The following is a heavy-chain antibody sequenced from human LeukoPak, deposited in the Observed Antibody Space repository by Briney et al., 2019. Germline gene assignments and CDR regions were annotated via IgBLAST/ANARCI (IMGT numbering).Heavy chain of an antibody. Sequence: SETLSLTCTVSGGSISSSSYYWGWIRQPPGKGLEWIGSIYYSGSTYYNPSLKSRVTISVDTSKNQFSLKLTSVTSADTAVYSCARLLDNDISGDPDTFDVWGQGTTVIVSS. CDR2: IYYSGST. D-gene: IGHD3-22*01. V-gene: IGHV4-39*07. CDR1: GGSISSSSYY. CDR3: ARLLDNDISGDPDTFDV. J-gene: IGHJ3*01.